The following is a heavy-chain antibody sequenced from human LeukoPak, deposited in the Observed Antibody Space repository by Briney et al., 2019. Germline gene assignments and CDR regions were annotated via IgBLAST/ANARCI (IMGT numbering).Heavy chain of an antibody. V-gene: IGHV3-74*01. CDR3: ARGGPTGTTIPYFDF. J-gene: IGHJ4*02. CDR1: GFTFSSYW. Sequence: GGSLRLSCAASGFTFSSYWMHWVRQAPGKGLVWVSRINSDGPSTSYADAVKGRFTISRDNAKNTLYLQMNSLRAEDTAVYYCARGGPTGTTIPYFDFWGQGTLVTVSS. D-gene: IGHD1-7*01. CDR2: INSDGPST.